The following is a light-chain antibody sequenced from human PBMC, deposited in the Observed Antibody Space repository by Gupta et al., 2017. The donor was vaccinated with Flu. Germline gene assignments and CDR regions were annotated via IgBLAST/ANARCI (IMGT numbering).Light chain of an antibody. CDR2: DDS. CDR1: KIERIS. Sequence: YVLAQPPSVSVAPGQTARITCGGDKIERISVYWYQQKSGQVPVLVLYDDSDRPSGIPDRFSCSTSGNTATRTISRVEAGDEADDYCQVWAGGSDQAVFGGGTKLTV. J-gene: IGLJ2*01. CDR3: QVWAGGSDQAV. V-gene: IGLV3-21*02.